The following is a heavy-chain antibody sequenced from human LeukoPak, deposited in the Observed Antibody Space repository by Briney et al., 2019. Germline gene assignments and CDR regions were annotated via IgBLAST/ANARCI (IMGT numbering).Heavy chain of an antibody. V-gene: IGHV3-7*01. D-gene: IGHD1-26*01. CDR3: AREGYYYFDY. J-gene: IGHJ4*02. CDR1: GLTFSSYW. CDR2: IKQDGSEK. Sequence: GGSLRLSCAASGLTFSSYWMSWVRQAPGKGLEWVANIKQDGSEKYYVDSVKGRFTISRDNAKNSLYLQMNSLRAEDTAVYYCAREGYYYFDYWGQGTLVTVSS.